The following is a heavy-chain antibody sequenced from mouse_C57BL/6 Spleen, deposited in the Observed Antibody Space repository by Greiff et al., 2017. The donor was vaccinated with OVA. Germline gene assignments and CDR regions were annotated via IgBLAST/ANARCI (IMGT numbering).Heavy chain of an antibody. CDR2: INYDGSST. CDR1: GFTFSDYY. Sequence: EVKLMESEGGLVQPGSSMKLSCTASGFTFSDYYMAWVRQVPEKGLEWVANINYDGSSTYYLDSLKSRFIISRDNAKNILYLQMSSLKSEDTATYYCAREGTGGSSYDYAMDYWGQGTSVTVSS. D-gene: IGHD1-1*01. J-gene: IGHJ4*01. CDR3: AREGTGGSSYDYAMDY. V-gene: IGHV5-16*01.